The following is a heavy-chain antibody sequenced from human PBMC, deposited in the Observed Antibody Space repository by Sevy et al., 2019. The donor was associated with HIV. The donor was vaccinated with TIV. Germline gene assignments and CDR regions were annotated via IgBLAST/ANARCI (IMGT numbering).Heavy chain of an antibody. CDR1: GFTFSSYW. CDR2: IKQDGSEK. CDR3: ASWLIAARPSRYYGMDV. Sequence: GGSLRLSCAASGFTFSSYWMSWVRQAPGKGLEWVANIKQDGSEKYYVDSVKGRFTISRDNANNSLYLQMNSLIAEDTAVYYCASWLIAARPSRYYGMDVWGQGTTVTVSS. J-gene: IGHJ6*02. V-gene: IGHV3-7*01. D-gene: IGHD6-6*01.